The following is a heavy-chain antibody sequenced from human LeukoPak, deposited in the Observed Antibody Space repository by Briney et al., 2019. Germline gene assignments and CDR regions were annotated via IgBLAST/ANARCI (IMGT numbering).Heavy chain of an antibody. Sequence: ASVKVSCKASGYTFSNYDITWVRQAPGQGLDWMGWITPYNGNTDYVQKVRGRVTMTADTSSSTAYMELRSLTSDDTAVYYCARLNSAANFLDHWGQGTLVTVYS. CDR1: GYTFSNYD. CDR3: ARLNSAANFLDH. CDR2: ITPYNGNT. J-gene: IGHJ4*02. V-gene: IGHV1-18*01. D-gene: IGHD2-15*01.